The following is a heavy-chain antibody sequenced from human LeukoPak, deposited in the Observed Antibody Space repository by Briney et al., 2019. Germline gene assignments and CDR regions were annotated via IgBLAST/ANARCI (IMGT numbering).Heavy chain of an antibody. CDR2: IYYSGST. D-gene: IGHD3-10*01. V-gene: IGHV4-59*08. CDR3: ARQGEFYYGMDV. J-gene: IGHJ6*02. Sequence: SETLSLTCTVSGGSISSYYWSWIRQPPGKGLEWIGYIYYSGSTNYNPSLKSRVTISVDTSKNQFSLQLSSVTAADTAVYYCARQGEFYYGMDVWGQGTTVTVSS. CDR1: GGSISSYY.